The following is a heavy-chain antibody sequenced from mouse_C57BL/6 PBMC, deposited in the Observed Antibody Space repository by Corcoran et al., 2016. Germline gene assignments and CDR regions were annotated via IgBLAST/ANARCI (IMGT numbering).Heavy chain of an antibody. CDR1: GYTFTTYG. CDR3: ARFVYGNWYFDV. J-gene: IGHJ1*03. D-gene: IGHD2-1*01. V-gene: IGHV9-3*01. Sequence: QIQLVQSGPELKKPGETVKISCKASGYTFTTYGMSWVKQAPGKGLKWMGWINTYSGVPTYADDFKGRFAFSLETSASTAYLQNNNLKNEDTATYFCARFVYGNWYFDVWGTGTTVTVSS. CDR2: INTYSGVP.